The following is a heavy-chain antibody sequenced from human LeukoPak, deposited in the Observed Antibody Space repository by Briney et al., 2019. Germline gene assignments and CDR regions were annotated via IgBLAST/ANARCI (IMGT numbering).Heavy chain of an antibody. D-gene: IGHD3-10*01. CDR3: VSGGFGELY. CDR1: GFTFTSYA. Sequence: PGGSLRLSCAASGFTFTSYAMSWVRQAPGKGLEWVSAISGSGGSTYYADSVKGRFTISRDNAKDSLFLQMNSLRAEDTAIYYCVSGGFGELYWGQGVLVTVSS. CDR2: ISGSGGST. J-gene: IGHJ4*02. V-gene: IGHV3-23*01.